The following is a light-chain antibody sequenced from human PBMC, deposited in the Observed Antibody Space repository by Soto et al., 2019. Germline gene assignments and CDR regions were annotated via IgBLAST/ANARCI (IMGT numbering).Light chain of an antibody. Sequence: QSALTQPASVSGSPGQSITIYCIGTGSDIGGYNYVSWYQQHPGKAPTLMIYDVWARPLGVSHRFSGSKSGNTASLTISGLQGDDEADYYCSSYTADMPYVFGTGTKLTVL. CDR3: SSYTADMPYV. V-gene: IGLV2-14*03. CDR2: DVW. CDR1: GSDIGGYNY. J-gene: IGLJ1*01.